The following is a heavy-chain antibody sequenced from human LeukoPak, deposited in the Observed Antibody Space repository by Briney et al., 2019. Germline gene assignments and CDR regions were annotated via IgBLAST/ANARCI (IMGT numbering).Heavy chain of an antibody. CDR1: GFTVSSNY. V-gene: IGHV3-53*01. CDR3: ARVSTYSGSYYFDY. J-gene: IGHJ4*02. CDR2: IYSGGST. D-gene: IGHD1-26*01. Sequence: GGSLRLSCAASGFTVSSNYMSWVRQAPGKGLEWVSVIYSGGSTYYADSVKGRFTISRDNSKNTLYLQMNSLRAEDTAVYYCARVSTYSGSYYFDYWGQGTLVTVSS.